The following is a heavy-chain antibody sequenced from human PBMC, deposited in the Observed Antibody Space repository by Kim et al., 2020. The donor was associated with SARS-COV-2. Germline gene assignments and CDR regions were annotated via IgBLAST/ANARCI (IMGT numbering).Heavy chain of an antibody. J-gene: IGHJ6*02. Sequence: SVKVSCKASGGTFSNYAISWVRQAPGQGLEWMGGIIPIFGTANYAQKFQGRVTITADESTSTAYMELSSLRSEDTAVYYCARAYYGSGRSAKIGYYYYGMDVWGQGTTVTVSS. CDR2: IIPIFGTA. CDR3: ARAYYGSGRSAKIGYYYYGMDV. CDR1: GGTFSNYA. D-gene: IGHD3-10*01. V-gene: IGHV1-69*13.